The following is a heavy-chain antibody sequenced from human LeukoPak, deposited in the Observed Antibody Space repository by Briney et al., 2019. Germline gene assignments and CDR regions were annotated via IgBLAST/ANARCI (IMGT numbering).Heavy chain of an antibody. V-gene: IGHV4-34*01. CDR3: ARHPHAAGTLFFDY. Sequence: SETLSFTCAVYGGSFSGYYWSWIRQPPGKGLEWSGEINHSGSTNYNPSLKSRVTISVDASKNQFSLKLSSVTAADTAVYYCARHPHAAGTLFFDYWGQGTLVTVSS. D-gene: IGHD6-13*01. CDR2: INHSGST. CDR1: GGSFSGYY. J-gene: IGHJ4*02.